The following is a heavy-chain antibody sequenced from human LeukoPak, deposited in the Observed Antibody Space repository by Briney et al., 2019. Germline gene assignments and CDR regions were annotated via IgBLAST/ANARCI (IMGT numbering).Heavy chain of an antibody. Sequence: SETLSLTCTVSGGSISSYYWSWIRQPLGKGLEWIGYIYYSGSTNYNPSLKSRVTISVDTSKNQFSLKLSSVTAADTAVYYCAREYGYSYGSAGAFDIWGQGTMVTVSS. CDR1: GGSISSYY. CDR2: IYYSGST. D-gene: IGHD5-18*01. CDR3: AREYGYSYGSAGAFDI. J-gene: IGHJ3*02. V-gene: IGHV4-59*01.